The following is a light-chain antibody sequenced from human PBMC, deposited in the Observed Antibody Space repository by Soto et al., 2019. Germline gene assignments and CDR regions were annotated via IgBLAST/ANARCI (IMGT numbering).Light chain of an antibody. CDR3: QQYNNWIT. Sequence: EIEMAQSPATLSLAPGERVTLSCRASESVSTNLAWYQQKAGQAPRLLIYGASTRATGIPARFSGSGSGTEFTLTISSLQSEDFAVYYCQQYNNWITFGQGTRLEI. CDR1: ESVSTN. V-gene: IGKV3-15*01. J-gene: IGKJ5*01. CDR2: GAS.